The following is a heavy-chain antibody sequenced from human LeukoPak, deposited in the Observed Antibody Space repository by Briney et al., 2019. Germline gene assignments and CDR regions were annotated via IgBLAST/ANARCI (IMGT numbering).Heavy chain of an antibody. CDR1: GGSFSGYY. J-gene: IGHJ5*02. CDR2: IYHSGST. Sequence: SETLSLTCAVYGGSFSGYYWSWIRQPPGKGLEWIGEIYHSGSTNYNPSLKSRVTISVDKSKNQFSLKLSSVTAADTAVYYCAGLGYCSGGSCYDNWFDPWGQGTLVTVSS. V-gene: IGHV4-34*01. D-gene: IGHD2-15*01. CDR3: AGLGYCSGGSCYDNWFDP.